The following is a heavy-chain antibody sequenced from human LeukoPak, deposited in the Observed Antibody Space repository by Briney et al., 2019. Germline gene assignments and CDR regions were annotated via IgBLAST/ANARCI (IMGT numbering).Heavy chain of an antibody. V-gene: IGHV3-23*01. CDR1: GFTFNNYA. D-gene: IGHD3-10*01. CDR3: AKETASDFGGAVDY. CDR2: ISSGGST. Sequence: GGSLRLSCAASGFTFNNYAMSWVRQAPGKGLEWVSGISSGGSTYYTDSVKGRLTISRDNSKNALYLQINSLRAEDTAVYYCAKETASDFGGAVDYWGQGTLVTVSS. J-gene: IGHJ4*02.